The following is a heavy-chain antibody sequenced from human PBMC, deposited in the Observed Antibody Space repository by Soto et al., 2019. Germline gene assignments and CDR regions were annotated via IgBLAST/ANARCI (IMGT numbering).Heavy chain of an antibody. Sequence: GESLKISCAASGFTFSSYGMHWVRQAPGKGLEWVAVISYDGSNKYYADSVKGRFTISRDNSKNTLYLQMNSLRAEDTAVYYCAKDKGRHGPISDLDYYYGMDVWGQGTTVTVSS. CDR3: AKDKGRHGPISDLDYYYGMDV. D-gene: IGHD3-3*01. V-gene: IGHV3-30*18. J-gene: IGHJ6*02. CDR2: ISYDGSNK. CDR1: GFTFSSYG.